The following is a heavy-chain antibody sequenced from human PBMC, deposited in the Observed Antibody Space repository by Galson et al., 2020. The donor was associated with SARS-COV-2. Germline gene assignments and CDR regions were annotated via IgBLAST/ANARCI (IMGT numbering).Heavy chain of an antibody. CDR1: GYTFTNYA. CDR3: TRVKKWTADFDY. V-gene: IGHV1-3*01. Sequence: ASVKVSCKASGYTFTNYAMHWVRQAPGQGLEWMGWINAGNGNTKYLQKFQGRVTITRDTSASTGYLELSSLRSEDTAVYYCTRVKKWTADFDYWGQGTLVTVSS. CDR2: INAGNGNT. J-gene: IGHJ4*02. D-gene: IGHD2-21*02.